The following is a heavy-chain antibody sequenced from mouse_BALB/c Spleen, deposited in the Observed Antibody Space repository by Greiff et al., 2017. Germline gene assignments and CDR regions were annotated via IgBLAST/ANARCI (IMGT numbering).Heavy chain of an antibody. CDR3: TRSVRRSMAMDY. V-gene: IGHV1-5*01. D-gene: IGHD2-14*01. J-gene: IGHJ4*01. Sequence: EVMLVESGTVLARPGASVKMSCKASGYSFTSYWMHWVKQRPGQGLEWIGAIYPGNSDTSYNQKFKGKAKLTAVTSASTAYMELSSLTNEDSAVYYCTRSVRRSMAMDYWGQGTSVTVSS. CDR1: GYSFTSYW. CDR2: IYPGNSDT.